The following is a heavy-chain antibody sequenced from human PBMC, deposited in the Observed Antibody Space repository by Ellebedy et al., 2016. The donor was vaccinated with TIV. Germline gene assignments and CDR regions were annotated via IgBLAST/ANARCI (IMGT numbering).Heavy chain of an antibody. D-gene: IGHD6-13*01. CDR2: INHSGST. J-gene: IGHJ6*02. V-gene: IGHV4-39*07. CDR1: GGSISSSSYY. CDR3: ARGRAAGTRPLEV. Sequence: SETLSLXCTVSGGSISSSSYYWGWIRQPPGKGLEWIGEINHSGSTNYNPSLKSRVTISVDTSKNQFSLKLSSVTAADTAVYYCARGRAAGTRPLEVWGQGTTVTVSS.